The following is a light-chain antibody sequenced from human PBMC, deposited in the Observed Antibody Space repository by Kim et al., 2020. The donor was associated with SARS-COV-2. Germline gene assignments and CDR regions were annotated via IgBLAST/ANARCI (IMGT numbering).Light chain of an antibody. CDR1: QSVSTY. Sequence: SPGERAPLSCRASQSVSTYLAWYQQKPGQAPRLLIYDASNRATGIPARFSGSGSGTDFTLIISSLEPEDFAVYYCQQRSNWPPGTFGGGTKVDIK. CDR2: DAS. J-gene: IGKJ4*01. CDR3: QQRSNWPPGT. V-gene: IGKV3-11*01.